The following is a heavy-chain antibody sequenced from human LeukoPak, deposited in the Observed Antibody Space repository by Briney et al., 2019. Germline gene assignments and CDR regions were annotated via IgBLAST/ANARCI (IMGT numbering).Heavy chain of an antibody. J-gene: IGHJ4*02. D-gene: IGHD6-13*01. Sequence: SETLSLTCTVSGGSISSYYWSWIRQPPGKGLEWIGYIYYSGSTNYNPSLKSRVTISVDTSKNQFSLKPSSVTAADTAVYYCARGVLTGYSSSWYTFDYWGQGTLVTVSS. CDR3: ARGVLTGYSSSWYTFDY. V-gene: IGHV4-59*01. CDR2: IYYSGST. CDR1: GGSISSYY.